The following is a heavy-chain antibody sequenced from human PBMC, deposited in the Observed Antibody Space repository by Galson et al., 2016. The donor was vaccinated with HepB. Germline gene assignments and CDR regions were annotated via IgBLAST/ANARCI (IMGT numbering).Heavy chain of an antibody. V-gene: IGHV3-23*01. Sequence: LDWVSSITGSGSSTDYADSVKGRFTISRDNSRDMLYLHMNSLRGEDTAVYYCVQGSTAPAVWGKGTAVTVSS. J-gene: IGHJ6*04. CDR3: VQGSTAPAV. D-gene: IGHD2-2*01. CDR2: ITGSGSST.